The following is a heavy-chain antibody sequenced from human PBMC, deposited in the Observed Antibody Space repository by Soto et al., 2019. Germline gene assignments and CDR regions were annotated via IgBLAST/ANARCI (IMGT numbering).Heavy chain of an antibody. V-gene: IGHV3-53*01. Sequence: GGSLRLSCAVSGITVSSYYMSWVRQAAGKGLEWVSVIYAGTITYYADSVKGRFTIYRDNSKNTLNLEMNSLRVEDTAVYYCARIPYDNSGTIFDYWGQGTLATVSS. J-gene: IGHJ4*02. CDR2: IYAGTIT. D-gene: IGHD3-22*01. CDR1: GITVSSYY. CDR3: ARIPYDNSGTIFDY.